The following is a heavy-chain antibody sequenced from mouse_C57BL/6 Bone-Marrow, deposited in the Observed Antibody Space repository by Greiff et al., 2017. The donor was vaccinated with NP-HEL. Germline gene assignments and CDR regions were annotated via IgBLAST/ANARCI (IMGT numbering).Heavy chain of an antibody. D-gene: IGHD2-3*01. Sequence: VQLQESGPGLVAPSQSLSITCTVSGFSLTSYGVDWVRQPPGKGLEWLGVIWGGGSTNYNSALMSSLSSSKENSKSQVFLKMNRLQTDDTAMYYCAKHSMETDGYHWYFDVWGTGTTVTVSS. CDR2: IWGGGST. V-gene: IGHV2-9*01. CDR1: GFSLTSYG. CDR3: AKHSMETDGYHWYFDV. J-gene: IGHJ1*03.